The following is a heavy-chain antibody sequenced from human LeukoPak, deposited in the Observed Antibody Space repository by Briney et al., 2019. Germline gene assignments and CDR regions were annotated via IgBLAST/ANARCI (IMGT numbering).Heavy chain of an antibody. V-gene: IGHV3-33*01. J-gene: IGHJ4*02. CDR2: IWYDGSNK. CDR3: ARDVREDYGDGIDY. D-gene: IGHD4-17*01. CDR1: GFIFSSHG. Sequence: GGSLRLSCAASGFIFSSHGMHWVRQAPSKGLEWVAVIWYDGSNKYYADSVKGRFTISRDNSKNTLYLQMNSLRSEDTAVYYCARDVREDYGDGIDYWGQGTLVTVSS.